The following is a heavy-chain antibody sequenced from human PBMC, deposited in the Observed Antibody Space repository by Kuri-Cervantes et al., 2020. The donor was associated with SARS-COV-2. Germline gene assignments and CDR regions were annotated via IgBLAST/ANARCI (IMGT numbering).Heavy chain of an antibody. D-gene: IGHD2-2*01. J-gene: IGHJ6*02. V-gene: IGHV5-51*01. Sequence: GESLKISCKGSGYSFTSYWIGWVRQMTGKGLEWMGIIYPGDSDTRNSPSFQGQVTISADKSISTAYLQWSSLKASDTALYYCASLAHLDCSSTSCYLGLGMDVWGQGTTVTVSS. CDR1: GYSFTSYW. CDR3: ASLAHLDCSSTSCYLGLGMDV. CDR2: IYPGDSDT.